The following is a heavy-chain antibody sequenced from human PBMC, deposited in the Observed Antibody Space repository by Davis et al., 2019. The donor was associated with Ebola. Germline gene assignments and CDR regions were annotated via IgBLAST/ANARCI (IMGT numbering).Heavy chain of an antibody. J-gene: IGHJ4*02. V-gene: IGHV3-30-3*01. CDR2: ISYDGSNE. D-gene: IGHD3-22*01. Sequence: PGGSLRLSCAASGFTFSNYAMNWVRQAPGKGLEWVAVISYDGSNEYYADSVKGRFTISRDNAKNTLYLQMNSLKAEDTAVYYCARDFDRVREWGQGTLVTVSS. CDR1: GFTFSNYA. CDR3: ARDFDRVRE.